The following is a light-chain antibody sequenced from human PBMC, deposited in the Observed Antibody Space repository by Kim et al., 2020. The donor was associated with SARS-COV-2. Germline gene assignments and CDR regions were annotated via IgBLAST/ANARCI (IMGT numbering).Light chain of an antibody. V-gene: IGKV1-27*01. CDR1: LDINTD. CDR3: QRYNVAPLT. J-gene: IGKJ5*01. Sequence: DIQMTQSPSSLSASVGDRVTITCRASLDINTDLAWYQQKPGKVPKVLIYDASNLYSGVPSRFSGGGSGTEFTLTISSLQPEDAATYYCQRYNVAPLTFGQGTRLEIK. CDR2: DAS.